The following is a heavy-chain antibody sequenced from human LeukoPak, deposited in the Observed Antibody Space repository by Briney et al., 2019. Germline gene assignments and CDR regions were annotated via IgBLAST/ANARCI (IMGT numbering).Heavy chain of an antibody. CDR2: ISYDGSNK. V-gene: IGHV3-30*18. J-gene: IGHJ6*02. CDR3: AKDGGYYGSGESGMDV. Sequence: GGSLRLSCAASGFTSSSYGMHWVRQAPGKGLEWVAVISYDGSNKYYADSVKGRFTISRDNSKNTLYLQMNSLRAEDTAVYYCAKDGGYYGSGESGMDVWGQGTTVTVSS. CDR1: GFTSSSYG. D-gene: IGHD3-10*01.